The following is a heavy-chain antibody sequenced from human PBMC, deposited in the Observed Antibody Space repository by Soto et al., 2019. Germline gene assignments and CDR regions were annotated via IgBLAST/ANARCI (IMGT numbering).Heavy chain of an antibody. V-gene: IGHV1-69*12. J-gene: IGHJ4*02. CDR3: ASAGDDYGEYVGSY. CDR1: GGTFSSYA. D-gene: IGHD4-17*01. Sequence: QVQLVQSGAEVKKPGSSVKVSCKASGGTFSSYAISWVRQAPGQGLEWMGGIIPIFGTANYAQKFQGRVTITADESTGTADKELSSLRSEDTAVYYCASAGDDYGEYVGSYWGQGTLVTVSS. CDR2: IIPIFGTA.